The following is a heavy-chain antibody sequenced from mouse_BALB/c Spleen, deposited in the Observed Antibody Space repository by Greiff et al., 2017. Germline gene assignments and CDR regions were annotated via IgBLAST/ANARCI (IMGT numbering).Heavy chain of an antibody. V-gene: IGHV2-2*02. CDR1: GFSLTSYG. D-gene: IGHD1-1*01. CDR2: IWSGGST. CDR3: ARNSNYYGSSYHYFDY. Sequence: VKLVESGPGLVQPSQSLSITCTVSGFSLTSYGVHWVRQSPGKGLEWLGVIWSGGSTDYNAAFISRLSISKDNSKSQVFFKMNSLQANDTAIYYCARNSNYYGSSYHYFDYWGQGTTLTVSS. J-gene: IGHJ2*01.